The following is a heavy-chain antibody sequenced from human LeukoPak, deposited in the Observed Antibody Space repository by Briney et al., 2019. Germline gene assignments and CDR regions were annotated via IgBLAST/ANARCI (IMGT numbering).Heavy chain of an antibody. J-gene: IGHJ4*02. D-gene: IGHD2-2*01. CDR3: ARQRRYCSSTSCYAFDY. CDR2: IYYSGST. Sequence: SSETLSFTCTGSGGSISSSSYYWGWIRQPPGTGLEWIGSIYYSGSTYYNPSLKSRVTISVDTSKNQFSLKLSSVTAADTAVYYCARQRRYCSSTSCYAFDYWGQGTLVTVSS. CDR1: GGSISSSSYY. V-gene: IGHV4-39*01.